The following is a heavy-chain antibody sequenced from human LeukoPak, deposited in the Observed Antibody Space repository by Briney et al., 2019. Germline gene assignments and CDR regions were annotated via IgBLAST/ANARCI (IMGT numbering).Heavy chain of an antibody. D-gene: IGHD2-15*01. CDR2: ISSSSSYI. Sequence: GGSLRLSCAASGFTFSRYSMNWVRQAPGKGLEWVSSISSSSSYIYYADSVKGRFTISRDNAKNSLYLQMNSLRAEDTAVYYCAREGVVVVAAYYYYGMDVWGKGTTVTVSS. CDR3: AREGVVVVAAYYYYGMDV. V-gene: IGHV3-21*01. CDR1: GFTFSRYS. J-gene: IGHJ6*04.